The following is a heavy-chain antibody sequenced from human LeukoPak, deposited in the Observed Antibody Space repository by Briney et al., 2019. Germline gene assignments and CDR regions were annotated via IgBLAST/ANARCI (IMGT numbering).Heavy chain of an antibody. V-gene: IGHV1-18*01. D-gene: IGHD3-3*01. CDR1: GYTFTSYG. Sequence: ASVKVSCKASGYTFTSYGISWVRQAPGQGLEWMGLISAYKDNTNYAQKLQGRVTMTTDTSTSTASMELRRLSSDGTAVYFFSPTKIQYYGFWSGPHSTWDFWGQGTLVTVSS. J-gene: IGHJ4*02. CDR2: ISAYKDNT. CDR3: SPTKIQYYGFWSGPHSTWDF.